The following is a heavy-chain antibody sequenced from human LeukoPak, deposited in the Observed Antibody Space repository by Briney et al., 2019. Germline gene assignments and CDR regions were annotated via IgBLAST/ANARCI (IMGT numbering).Heavy chain of an antibody. CDR2: INPSGGST. J-gene: IGHJ6*02. CDR3: AREDVVLVDAVRYQYYGMDV. D-gene: IGHD2-8*01. CDR1: GYNFISYY. V-gene: IGHV1-46*01. Sequence: ASVKVSCKASGYNFISYYMHWVRQAPGQGLEWMGIINPSGGSTSYAQKFQDRVTMTRDTSTSTVYMELSSLKSEDTAVYYCAREDVVLVDAVRYQYYGMDVWGQGTTVTVS.